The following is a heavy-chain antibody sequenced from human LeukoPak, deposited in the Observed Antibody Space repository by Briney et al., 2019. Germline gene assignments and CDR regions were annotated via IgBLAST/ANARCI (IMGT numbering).Heavy chain of an antibody. D-gene: IGHD3-10*01. J-gene: IGHJ3*02. Sequence: GGSLRLSCAASGFTFSSYEMNWARQAPGKGLEWVSYISSSGSTIYYADSVKGRFTISRDNAKNSLYLQMNSLRAEDTAVYYCASGITTSSAFDIWGQGTMVTVSS. CDR1: GFTFSSYE. V-gene: IGHV3-48*03. CDR2: ISSSGSTI. CDR3: ASGITTSSAFDI.